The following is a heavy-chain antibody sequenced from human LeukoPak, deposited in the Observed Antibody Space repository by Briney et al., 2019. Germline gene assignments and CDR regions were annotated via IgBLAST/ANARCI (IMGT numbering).Heavy chain of an antibody. CDR3: AIQIGDYYYGMDV. D-gene: IGHD5-18*01. Sequence: ASVKVSCKTSGYTFSNYGISWVRQAPGQGLEWMGWITAYNGNTNYAQKLQGRVTMTTDTSTSTAYMELRSLRSDDTAVYYCAIQIGDYYYGMDVWGQGTTVTVSS. CDR2: ITAYNGNT. CDR1: GYTFSNYG. J-gene: IGHJ6*02. V-gene: IGHV1-18*01.